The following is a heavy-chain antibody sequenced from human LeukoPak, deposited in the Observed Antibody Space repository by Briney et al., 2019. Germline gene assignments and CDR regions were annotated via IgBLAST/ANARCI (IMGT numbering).Heavy chain of an antibody. V-gene: IGHV3-7*01. J-gene: IGHJ4*02. Sequence: GGSLRLSCAASGFTFSSYWMSWVRQAPGKGLEWVANIKQDGSEKYYVDSVKGRFTISRDNAKNSLYLQMNSLRAEDTAVYYCARAPQMVYAYFDYWGQGTLVTVSS. CDR3: ARAPQMVYAYFDY. D-gene: IGHD2-8*01. CDR1: GFTFSSYW. CDR2: IKQDGSEK.